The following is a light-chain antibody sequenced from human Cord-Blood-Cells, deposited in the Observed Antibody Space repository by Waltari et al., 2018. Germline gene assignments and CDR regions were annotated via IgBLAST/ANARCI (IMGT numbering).Light chain of an antibody. CDR1: KFGEKH. J-gene: IGLJ2*01. CDR2: QDS. Sequence: SYELTQPPSVSVSPGQTPSITCSRDKFGEKHPCWYQQKPGQSPVLVIYQDSKRPSGIPERFSGSNSGNTATLTISGTQAMDEADYYCQAWDSSTGVVFGGGTKLTVL. V-gene: IGLV3-1*01. CDR3: QAWDSSTGVV.